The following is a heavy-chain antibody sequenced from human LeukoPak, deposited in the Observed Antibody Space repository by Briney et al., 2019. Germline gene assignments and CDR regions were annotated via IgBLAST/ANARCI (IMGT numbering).Heavy chain of an antibody. Sequence: SETLSLTCAVYGGSFSGYYWSWIRQPPGKGLEWIGEINHSGSTNYNPSLKSRDTISVDTSKNQFSLKLSSVTAADTAVYYCARGSGYGGNFDYWGQGTLVTVSS. CDR2: INHSGST. J-gene: IGHJ4*02. D-gene: IGHD4-23*01. CDR1: GGSFSGYY. V-gene: IGHV4-34*01. CDR3: ARGSGYGGNFDY.